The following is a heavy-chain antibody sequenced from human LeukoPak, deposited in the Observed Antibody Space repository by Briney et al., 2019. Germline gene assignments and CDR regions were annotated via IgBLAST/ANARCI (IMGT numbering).Heavy chain of an antibody. CDR1: GYSFTNYW. CDR2: IYPGDSDT. J-gene: IGHJ4*02. CDR3: ARHGTYSYTWYFDY. D-gene: IGHD6-13*01. V-gene: IGHV5-51*01. Sequence: GESLKISCQGSGYSFTNYWIAWVRQMPGKGLEWMGIIYPGDSDTRYSPSFQGQVTISADKSISTAYLQWSSLKASDTAMYYCARHGTYSYTWYFDYWGRGTLVTVSS.